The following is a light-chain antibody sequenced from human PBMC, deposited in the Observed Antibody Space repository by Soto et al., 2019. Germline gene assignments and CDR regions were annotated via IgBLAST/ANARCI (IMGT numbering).Light chain of an antibody. Sequence: EIVLTQSPATLSLSPGERATLSCRASQSVSSYLAWYQQKPGQAPRLLIYDASNRATGIPARFSGSGSGTDFTLTISSLQSEDFAVYYCQQYNNWPPTWTFGQGTKVEI. CDR1: QSVSSY. J-gene: IGKJ1*01. CDR3: QQYNNWPPTWT. CDR2: DAS. V-gene: IGKV3-11*01.